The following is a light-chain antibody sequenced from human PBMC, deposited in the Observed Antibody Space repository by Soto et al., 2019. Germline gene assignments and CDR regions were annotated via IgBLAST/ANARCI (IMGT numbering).Light chain of an antibody. Sequence: EIVLTQSPATLSLSPGERATLSCRANHRISNYVAWYQQKPGQAPRLLMYDASSRAPGIPARFSGSGSGRDFTLTISSLESEDFAVYYCQQHDNWPLTFGGGTKVEIK. CDR2: DAS. V-gene: IGKV3-11*02. J-gene: IGKJ4*01. CDR3: QQHDNWPLT. CDR1: HRISNY.